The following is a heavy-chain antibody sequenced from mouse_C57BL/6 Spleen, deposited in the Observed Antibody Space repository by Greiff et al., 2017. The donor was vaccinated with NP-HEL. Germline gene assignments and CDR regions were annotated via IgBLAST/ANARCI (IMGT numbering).Heavy chain of an antibody. V-gene: IGHV14-2*01. D-gene: IGHD3-2*02. CDR3: ARDSSGYVGFAY. CDR2: IDPEDGET. Sequence: EVQLQQSGAELVKPGASVKLSCTASGFNIKDYYMHWVKQRTEQGLEWIGRIDPEDGETKSAPKFQGKATIPADTSSNTAYLQLSSLTSEDTAVYYCARDSSGYVGFAYWGQGTLVTVSA. CDR1: GFNIKDYY. J-gene: IGHJ3*01.